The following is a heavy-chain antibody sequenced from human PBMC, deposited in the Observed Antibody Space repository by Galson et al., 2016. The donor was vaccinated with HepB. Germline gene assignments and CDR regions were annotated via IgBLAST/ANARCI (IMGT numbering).Heavy chain of an antibody. Sequence: SLRLSCAVSEIGSHYINWIRQAPGKGLERLSVIYTGGTTDYAAAVKGRFTNSRDNSGNTVHLQMNRLRAEDTAVYYCARSGETRSWYPKEFDHWGHGTLVTVSP. J-gene: IGHJ4*01. V-gene: IGHV3-66*01. CDR2: IYTGGTT. D-gene: IGHD3-10*01. CDR3: ARSGETRSWYPKEFDH. CDR1: EIGSHY.